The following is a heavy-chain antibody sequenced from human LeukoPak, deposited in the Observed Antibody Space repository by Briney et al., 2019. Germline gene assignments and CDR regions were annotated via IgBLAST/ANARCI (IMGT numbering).Heavy chain of an antibody. J-gene: IGHJ4*02. CDR3: ASHKKELRYFDWPAAFDY. D-gene: IGHD3-9*01. V-gene: IGHV1-2*02. Sequence: ASVKVSCKASGYTFTGYYMHWVRQAPGQGLEWVGWINPNSGGTNYAQKFQGRVTMTRDTSISTAYMELSRLRSDDTAVYYCASHKKELRYFDWPAAFDYWGQGTLVTVSS. CDR1: GYTFTGYY. CDR2: INPNSGGT.